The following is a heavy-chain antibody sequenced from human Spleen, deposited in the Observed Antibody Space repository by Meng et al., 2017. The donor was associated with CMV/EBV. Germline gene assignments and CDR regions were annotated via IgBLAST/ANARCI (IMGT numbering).Heavy chain of an antibody. Sequence: SVKVSCKASGGTFSTYPISWVRQAPGQNLEWMGGVIPMFGSTRLSPEFQGRVTITADESTSTGYMELTSLRSEDTAVYFCAGVESTLYNGSWYDYGYFQHWGQGTLVTVSS. D-gene: IGHD6-13*01. CDR3: AGVESTLYNGSWYDYGYFQH. J-gene: IGHJ1*01. CDR2: VIPMFGST. V-gene: IGHV1-69*13. CDR1: GGTFSTYP.